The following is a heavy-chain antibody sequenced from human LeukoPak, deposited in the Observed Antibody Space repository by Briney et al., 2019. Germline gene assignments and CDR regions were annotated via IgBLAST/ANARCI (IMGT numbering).Heavy chain of an antibody. V-gene: IGHV5-51*01. Sequence: GESLKISCKGSGYSFTSYWIGWVRQMPGKGLEWMGITYPGDSDTRYSPSFQGQVTISADKSISTACLQWSSLKASDTAMHYCAAGMAARGKYYFDYWGQGTLVTVSS. J-gene: IGHJ4*02. D-gene: IGHD6-13*01. CDR2: TYPGDSDT. CDR1: GYSFTSYW. CDR3: AAGMAARGKYYFDY.